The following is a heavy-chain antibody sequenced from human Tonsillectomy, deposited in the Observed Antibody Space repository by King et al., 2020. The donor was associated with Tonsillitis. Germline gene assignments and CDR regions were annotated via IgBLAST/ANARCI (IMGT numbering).Heavy chain of an antibody. Sequence: VQLVESGGGVVQPGRSLRLSFASSGFTFSSYGMHWVRQAPGKGLEWVAVIWYDGSNKYYADSVKGRFTISIDNSKNTLYLQMNSLRAEDTAVYYCARRFSDWAPYFDYWGQGTLVTVSS. CDR2: IWYDGSNK. V-gene: IGHV3-33*01. CDR3: ARRFSDWAPYFDY. D-gene: IGHD3-9*01. CDR1: GFTFSSYG. J-gene: IGHJ4*02.